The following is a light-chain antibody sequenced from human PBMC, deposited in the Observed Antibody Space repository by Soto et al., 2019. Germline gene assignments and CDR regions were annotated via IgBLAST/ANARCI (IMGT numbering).Light chain of an antibody. CDR1: QSVSSN. CDR3: QQYHNWPPWT. CDR2: GAS. Sequence: EIVMTQSPATLSVSPGERATLSCRASQSVSSNLAWYQQKPGQAPRLLIYGASTRATGIPARFSGSGSGTEFTLTISSLQSEDFGVYYCQQYHNWPPWTFGQGTKVEIK. V-gene: IGKV3-15*01. J-gene: IGKJ1*01.